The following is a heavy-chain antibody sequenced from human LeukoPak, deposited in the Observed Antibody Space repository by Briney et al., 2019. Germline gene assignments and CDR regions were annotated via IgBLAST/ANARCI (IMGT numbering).Heavy chain of an antibody. J-gene: IGHJ1*01. CDR1: GFTFEDYA. Sequence: PGGSLRLSCAASGFTFEDYAMHWVRQAPGEGLEWVSFVTGDGSSTYYADSVKGRFTISRDNSKNSLYLQMNSLRIEDTALYYCAKDRDTTGYEHWGQGTLVTVSS. D-gene: IGHD3-22*01. CDR3: AKDRDTTGYEH. V-gene: IGHV3-43*02. CDR2: VTGDGSST.